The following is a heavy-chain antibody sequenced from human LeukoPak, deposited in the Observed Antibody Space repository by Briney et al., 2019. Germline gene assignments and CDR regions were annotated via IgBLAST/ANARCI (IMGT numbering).Heavy chain of an antibody. V-gene: IGHV3-7*01. D-gene: IGHD3-10*01. CDR3: ARGDPWFGELLSPPFDY. CDR1: GFTFSGYW. Sequence: GGSLRLSCAASGFTFSGYWMNWVRQAPGKGLEWVANIKQDGSEKYYVDSVKGRFTISRDNAKNSLYLQMNSLRAEDTAVYYCARGDPWFGELLSPPFDYWGQGTLVTVSS. J-gene: IGHJ4*02. CDR2: IKQDGSEK.